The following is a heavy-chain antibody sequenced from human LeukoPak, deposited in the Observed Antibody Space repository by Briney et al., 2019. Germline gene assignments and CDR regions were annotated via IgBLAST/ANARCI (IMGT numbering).Heavy chain of an antibody. CDR3: ASYPRYSSTPPFDY. V-gene: IGHV1-2*02. D-gene: IGHD2-2*01. Sequence: ASVKVSCKASGYTFTGYYMHWVRQAPGQGLEWMGWINPNTGETNSAQKSQGRVTMTRDTTINTAYMELTRLTSGDTAVYYCASYPRYSSTPPFDYWGQGTLVTVSS. CDR1: GYTFTGYY. J-gene: IGHJ4*02. CDR2: INPNTGET.